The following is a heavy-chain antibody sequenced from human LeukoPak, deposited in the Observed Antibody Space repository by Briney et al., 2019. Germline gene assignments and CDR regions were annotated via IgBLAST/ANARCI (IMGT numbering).Heavy chain of an antibody. V-gene: IGHV4-31*03. D-gene: IGHD1-14*01. J-gene: IGHJ4*02. CDR1: GGSISSGGYY. CDR2: IYYSGST. Sequence: SSETLSLTCTVSGGSISSGGYYWSWIRQHPGKGLEWIGYIYYSGSTYYNPSLKSRVTISVDTSKNQFSLKLSSVTAADTAVYYCARHSETAGDYWGQGTLVTVSS. CDR3: ARHSETAGDY.